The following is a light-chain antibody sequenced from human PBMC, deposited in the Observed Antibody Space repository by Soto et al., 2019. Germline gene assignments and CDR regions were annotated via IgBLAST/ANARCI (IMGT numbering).Light chain of an antibody. CDR1: QTGLYSPNNMNY. CDR3: QQYGSSPLT. J-gene: IGKJ4*01. Sequence: DIVMTQSPDSLAVSLGERVTINCKSSQTGLYSPNNMNYLAWYHQKPGQPPKLLLYWASTRESGVPDRFSGSGSGTDFTLTISRLEPEDFAVYYCQQYGSSPLTFGGGTKVDNK. V-gene: IGKV4-1*01. CDR2: WAS.